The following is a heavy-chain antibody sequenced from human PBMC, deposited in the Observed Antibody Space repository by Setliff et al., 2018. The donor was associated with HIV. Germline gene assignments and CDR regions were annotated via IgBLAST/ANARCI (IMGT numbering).Heavy chain of an antibody. D-gene: IGHD5-12*01. CDR3: ATLRWLRSKHSDY. CDR2: VYYSGNT. V-gene: IGHV4-39*01. Sequence: PSETLSLTCTVSGASITNTNYYWGWIRQPPGKGLEWIGAVYYSGNTYYNPSLKSRITMSVDTSKNQFSLKLRSVTAADTAVFFCATLRWLRSKHSDYWSQGTLVTV. CDR1: GASITNTNYY. J-gene: IGHJ4*01.